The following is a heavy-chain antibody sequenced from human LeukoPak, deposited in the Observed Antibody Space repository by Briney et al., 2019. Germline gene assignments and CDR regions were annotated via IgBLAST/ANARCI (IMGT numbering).Heavy chain of an antibody. CDR3: ASGRRDYGDYLDAFDI. V-gene: IGHV5-51*01. D-gene: IGHD4-17*01. J-gene: IGHJ3*02. CDR2: IYPGDSDT. CDR1: GYSFTSYW. Sequence: GESLKISCKASGYSFTSYWIGWVRQMPGKGLEWMGIIYPGDSDTRYSPSFQGQVTISADKSISTAYLQWSSLKASDTAMYYCASGRRDYGDYLDAFDIWGQGTMVTVSS.